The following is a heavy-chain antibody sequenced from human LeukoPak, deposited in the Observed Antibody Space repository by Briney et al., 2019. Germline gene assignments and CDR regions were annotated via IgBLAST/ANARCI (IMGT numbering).Heavy chain of an antibody. V-gene: IGHV1-2*06. Sequence: ASVKVPCKASGYTFTGYHIHWVRQAPGQGLEWMGRINPYSGDTNFAQKFQGRVTMTRDTSITTAYMDLSRLTPDDTAVYFCARDQGSLTRSWYTGYWGQGTQVTVSS. CDR3: ARDQGSLTRSWYTGY. CDR2: INPYSGDT. D-gene: IGHD6-13*01. J-gene: IGHJ4*02. CDR1: GYTFTGYH.